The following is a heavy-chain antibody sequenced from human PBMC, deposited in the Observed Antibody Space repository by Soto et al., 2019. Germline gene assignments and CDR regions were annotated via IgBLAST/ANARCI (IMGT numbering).Heavy chain of an antibody. J-gene: IGHJ4*02. CDR2: IYWDDDK. CDR1: GFSLSTSGVG. D-gene: IGHD1-26*01. CDR3: AHIVGAAAGLGTYFDY. Sequence: QITLKESGPTLVKPTQTLTLTCTFSGFSLSTSGVGVGWIRQPPGKALEWLALIYWDDDKRYSPSLKSRLTIPKDTPKNQVVLTMTNMDPVDTATYYCAHIVGAAAGLGTYFDYWGQGTLVTVSS. V-gene: IGHV2-5*02.